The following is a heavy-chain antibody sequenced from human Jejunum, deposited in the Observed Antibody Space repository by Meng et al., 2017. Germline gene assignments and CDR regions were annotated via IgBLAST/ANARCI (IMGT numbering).Heavy chain of an antibody. CDR2: IDASGST. V-gene: IGHV4-4*07. Sequence: SETLSLTCTVSGGPISNQYWSWIRQPAGKGREWIGRIDASGSTNYNPSLKRRVTMSADTSKTQFSLKLSSVTAADTAVYYCGRDQNYYYGMDVWGQGTTVTVSS. J-gene: IGHJ6*02. CDR3: GRDQNYYYGMDV. CDR1: GGPISNQY.